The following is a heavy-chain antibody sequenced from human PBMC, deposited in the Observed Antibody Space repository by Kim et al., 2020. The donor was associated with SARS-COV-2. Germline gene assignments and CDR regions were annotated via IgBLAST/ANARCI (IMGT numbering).Heavy chain of an antibody. J-gene: IGHJ4*02. Sequence: GGSLRLSCAASGFTVSSNYMSWVRQAPGKGLEWVSVIYSGGSTYYADSVKGRFTISRDNSKNTLYLQMNSLRAEDTAVYYCARSVRAALPDYWGQGTLVTVSS. CDR1: GFTVSSNY. CDR3: ARSVRAALPDY. V-gene: IGHV3-53*01. CDR2: IYSGGST. D-gene: IGHD2-21*02.